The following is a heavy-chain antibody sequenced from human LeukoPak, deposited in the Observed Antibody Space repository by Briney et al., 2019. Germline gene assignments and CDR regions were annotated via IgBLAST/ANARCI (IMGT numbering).Heavy chain of an antibody. Sequence: GGSLRLSCAASGFTVSSNYMSWVRQAPGKGLEWVSVIYSGGSTYYADSVKGRFTISRDNSKNTLYLQMNSLRAEDTAVYYCAKGRSTVTMSPPFDYWGQGTLVTVSS. CDR3: AKGRSTVTMSPPFDY. CDR2: IYSGGST. CDR1: GFTVSSNY. J-gene: IGHJ4*02. D-gene: IGHD4-17*01. V-gene: IGHV3-53*01.